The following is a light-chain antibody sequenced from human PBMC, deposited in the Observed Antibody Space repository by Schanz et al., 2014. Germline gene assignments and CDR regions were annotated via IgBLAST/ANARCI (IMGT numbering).Light chain of an antibody. CDR2: GAS. J-gene: IGKJ1*01. CDR1: QSIKNNY. Sequence: EIVLTQSPGSLSLSPGERVTLSCRASQSIKNNYLAWYQQKPGQAPRLLIYGASSRATGIPDRFSGSGSGTDFTLTISRLEPEDFAVYYCQQYGMTFGQGTKVEVK. V-gene: IGKV3-20*01. CDR3: QQYGMT.